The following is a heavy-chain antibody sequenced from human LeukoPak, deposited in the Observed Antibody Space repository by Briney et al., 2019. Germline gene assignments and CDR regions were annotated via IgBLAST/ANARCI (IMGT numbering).Heavy chain of an antibody. J-gene: IGHJ5*02. CDR1: GGSISSSSYY. Sequence: SETLSLTCTVSGGSISSSSYYWGWIRQPPGKGLEWIGSIYYSGSTYYNPSLKSRVTISVDTSKNQFSLTLSSVTAADTAVYYCARRDNRDGYNFDPRGQGTLVTVSS. V-gene: IGHV4-39*01. CDR2: IYYSGST. D-gene: IGHD5-24*01. CDR3: ARRDNRDGYNFDP.